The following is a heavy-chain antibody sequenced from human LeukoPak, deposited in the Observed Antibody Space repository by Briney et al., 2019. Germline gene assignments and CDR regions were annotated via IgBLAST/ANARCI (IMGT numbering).Heavy chain of an antibody. Sequence: PSETLSLTCAVYGGSFSGYYWSWIRQPPGKGLEWIGEINHSGSTNYNPSLKSRVTISVDTSKNQFSLKLSSVTTADTAVYYCASGVTKSRLDYYYYGMDVWGQGNTVTVFS. CDR3: ASGVTKSRLDYYYYGMDV. CDR2: INHSGST. V-gene: IGHV4-34*01. CDR1: GGSFSGYY. D-gene: IGHD1-1*01. J-gene: IGHJ6*02.